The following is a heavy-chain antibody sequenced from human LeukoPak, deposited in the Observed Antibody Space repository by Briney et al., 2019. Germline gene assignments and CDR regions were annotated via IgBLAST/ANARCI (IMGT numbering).Heavy chain of an antibody. CDR2: IWNDGGNK. J-gene: IGHJ4*02. CDR3: AKDRGNYYFGDY. D-gene: IGHD3/OR15-3a*01. CDR1: GFPFSRSG. Sequence: GGSLRLSCAASGFPFSRSGMHWVRQAPGKGLEWVAFIWNDGGNKYYADSVKGRFTISRDTSKNTLYLQMDSLRTEDTAVYYCAKDRGNYYFGDYWGQGTLVTVSS. V-gene: IGHV3-30*02.